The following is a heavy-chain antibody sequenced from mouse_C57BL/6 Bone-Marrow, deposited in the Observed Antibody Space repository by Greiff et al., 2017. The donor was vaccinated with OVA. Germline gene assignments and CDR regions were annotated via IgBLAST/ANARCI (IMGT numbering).Heavy chain of an antibody. Sequence: EVKLMESGAELVRPGASVKLSCTASGFNITDYYMHWVKQRPEQGLEWIGRIDPEDGDTEYAPKFQGKATMTADTSSNTAYLQLSSLTSEDTAVYYCTDSGSWFAYWGQGTLVTVSA. CDR2: IDPEDGDT. J-gene: IGHJ3*01. CDR1: GFNITDYY. CDR3: TDSGSWFAY. V-gene: IGHV14-1*01.